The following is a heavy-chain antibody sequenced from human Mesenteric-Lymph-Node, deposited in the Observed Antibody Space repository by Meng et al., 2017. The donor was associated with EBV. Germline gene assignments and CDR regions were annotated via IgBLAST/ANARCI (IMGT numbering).Heavy chain of an antibody. CDR1: GISCTNAW. V-gene: IGHV3-15*01. CDR2: VKSQADGGTT. J-gene: IGHJ5*02. Sequence: EVQLVESGGGLVKPGGSLRLACSASGISCTNAWMSWVRQAPGKGLEWVGRVKSQADGGTTDYAAPVKGRFTISRDGSKNTLYLQMNSLQTEDTAVYYCTTEMVVNRWLDTWGQGTLVTVAS. CDR3: TTEMVVNRWLDT. D-gene: IGHD3-22*01.